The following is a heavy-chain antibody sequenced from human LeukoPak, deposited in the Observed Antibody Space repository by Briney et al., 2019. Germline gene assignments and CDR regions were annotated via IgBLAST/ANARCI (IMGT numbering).Heavy chain of an antibody. CDR3: ARSTYGAFDY. CDR2: IYHSGNT. Sequence: SETLPLTCSVSGGSISSGDYFWTWIRQPPGKGLEWIGYIYHSGNTYYTPTLKSRLTISLDTSKNQFSLKLRSVTAADAAVYYCARSTYGAFDYWGQGTLVTVSS. CDR1: GGSISSGDYF. V-gene: IGHV4-30-4*08. J-gene: IGHJ4*02. D-gene: IGHD3-10*01.